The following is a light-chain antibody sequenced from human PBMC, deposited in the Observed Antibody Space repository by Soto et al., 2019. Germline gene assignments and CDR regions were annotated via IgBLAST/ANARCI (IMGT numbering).Light chain of an antibody. Sequence: QSALTQPASVSGSPGQSITISCTGTSSDIGGYNYVSWYKQHPGKAPKLIMYDVSNRPSGVSNRFSGSKSGNTASLAISGLQAADEADYYCSSYTSSNTLVFGGGTTLTVL. V-gene: IGLV2-14*03. CDR1: SSDIGGYNY. CDR2: DVS. CDR3: SSYTSSNTLV. J-gene: IGLJ2*01.